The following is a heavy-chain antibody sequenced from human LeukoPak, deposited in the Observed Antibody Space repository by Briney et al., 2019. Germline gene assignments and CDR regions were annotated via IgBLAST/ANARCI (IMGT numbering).Heavy chain of an antibody. J-gene: IGHJ6*04. D-gene: IGHD1-14*01. V-gene: IGHV1-69*19. CDR2: IIPLSDTA. CDR3: AVDPDREVEPGLDG. Sequence: SVKVSCKASGATFSNYAINWVRQAPGQGLEWMGGIIPLSDTANYAHKFQGRVTITAHQFTNTAYMELSSLRSEDTAVYYCAVDPDREVEPGLDGWGKGTTVIVSS. CDR1: GATFSNYA.